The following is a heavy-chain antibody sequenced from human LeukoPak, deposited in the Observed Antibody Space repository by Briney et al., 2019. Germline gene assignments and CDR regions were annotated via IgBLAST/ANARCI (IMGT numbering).Heavy chain of an antibody. D-gene: IGHD3-16*02. CDR3: ARDPEAYDYVWGSYRYYDY. CDR1: GFTFSSYS. J-gene: IGHJ4*02. V-gene: IGHV3-21*01. CDR2: ISSSSSYI. Sequence: GGSLRLSCAASGFTFSSYSMNWVRQAPGKGLEWVSSISSSSSYIYYADSVKGRFTISRDNAKTSLYLQINSLRAEDTAVYYCARDPEAYDYVWGSYRYYDYWGQGTLVTVSS.